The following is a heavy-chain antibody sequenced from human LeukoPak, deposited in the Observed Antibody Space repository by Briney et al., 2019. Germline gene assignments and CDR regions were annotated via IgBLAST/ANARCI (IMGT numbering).Heavy chain of an antibody. Sequence: PGGSLRLSCAASGFTFSDYYMSWIRQAPGKGLEWVSYISSSGSTIYYADSVKGRFTISRDNAKNSLYLQMNSLRAEDTAVYYCARHDFWSGTPNAFDIWGQGTMVTVSS. V-gene: IGHV3-11*04. CDR1: GFTFSDYY. CDR3: ARHDFWSGTPNAFDI. J-gene: IGHJ3*02. D-gene: IGHD3-3*01. CDR2: ISSSGSTI.